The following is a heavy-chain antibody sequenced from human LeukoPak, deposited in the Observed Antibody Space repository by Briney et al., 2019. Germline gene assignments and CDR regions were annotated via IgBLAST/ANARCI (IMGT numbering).Heavy chain of an antibody. J-gene: IGHJ4*02. CDR2: TWYDGSNK. CDR1: GLIFSSYG. CDR3: ARDHGDYSGKDY. V-gene: IGHV3-33*01. Sequence: QSGGSLRLSCAASGLIFSSYGTHWVRQAPGKGLEWVAVTWYDGSNKYYADAVKGRFTISRDNSKNTLYLQMNSLRAEDTAVYFCARDHGDYSGKDYWGQGTLVTVSS. D-gene: IGHD4-17*01.